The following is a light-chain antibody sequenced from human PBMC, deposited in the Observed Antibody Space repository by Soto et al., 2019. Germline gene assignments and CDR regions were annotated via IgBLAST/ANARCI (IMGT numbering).Light chain of an antibody. CDR2: EVN. V-gene: IGLV2-8*01. CDR3: SSFAGANIGV. CDR1: ATDVGGYEY. Sequence: QSALTQPPSASGSPGQSVTISCTGSATDVGGYEYVSWYQQHPGKSPHLIIFEVNKRPSGVPNRFSGSKSGNTASLTVSALRAEEEVSYSCSSFAGANIGVFGGGTQLPAL. J-gene: IGLJ7*02.